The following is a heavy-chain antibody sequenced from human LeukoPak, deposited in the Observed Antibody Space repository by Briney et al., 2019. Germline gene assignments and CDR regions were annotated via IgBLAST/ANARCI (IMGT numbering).Heavy chain of an antibody. V-gene: IGHV4-61*02. Sequence: PSETLSFTCTVSGGSISSGNYYWTWIRQPAGKGLEWIGRIYTSGSTKYNPSLESRVSMSADTSKNQFYLNLNSVTAADTAVYYCARDRAVADNSWFDPWGQGTLVTVSS. CDR3: ARDRAVADNSWFDP. CDR2: IYTSGST. CDR1: GGSISSGNYY. D-gene: IGHD6-19*01. J-gene: IGHJ5*02.